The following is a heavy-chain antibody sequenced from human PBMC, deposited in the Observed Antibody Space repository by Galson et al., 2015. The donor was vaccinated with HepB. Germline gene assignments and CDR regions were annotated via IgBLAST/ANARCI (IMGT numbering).Heavy chain of an antibody. CDR3: AKDRSAYRLLSPADAFDI. V-gene: IGHV3-23*01. J-gene: IGHJ3*02. CDR2: ISGSGGST. CDR1: GFTFSSYA. D-gene: IGHD2-21*02. Sequence: SLRLSCAASGFTFSSYAMSWVRQAPGKGLEWVSAISGSGGSTYYADSVKGRFTISRDNSKNTLYLQMNSLRAEDTAVYYCAKDRSAYRLLSPADAFDIWGQGTMVTVSS.